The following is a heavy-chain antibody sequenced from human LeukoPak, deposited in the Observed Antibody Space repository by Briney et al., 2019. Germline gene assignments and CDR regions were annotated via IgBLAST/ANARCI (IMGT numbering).Heavy chain of an antibody. CDR3: ARDLSESNYYMDV. CDR2: ISGSGLST. V-gene: IGHV3-21*01. J-gene: IGHJ6*03. CDR1: GFTFSSYG. Sequence: GGSLRLSCAASGFTFSSYGMHWVRQAPGKGLEWVSTISGSGLSTYYADSVKGRFTISRDNAKNSLYLQMNSLRAEDTAVYYCARDLSESNYYMDVWGKGTTVTVSS.